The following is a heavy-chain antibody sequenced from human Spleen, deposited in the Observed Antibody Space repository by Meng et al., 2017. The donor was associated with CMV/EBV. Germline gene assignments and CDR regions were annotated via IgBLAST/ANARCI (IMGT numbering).Heavy chain of an antibody. D-gene: IGHD6-6*01. CDR1: GFTFSSYW. CDR3: ARVRIAARLFDY. V-gene: IGHV3-48*03. J-gene: IGHJ4*02. CDR2: ISSSGSTI. Sequence: GESLKISCATSGFTFSSYWMTWVRQAPGKGLEWVSYISSSGSTIYYADSVKGRFTISRDNAKNSLYLQMNSLRAEDTAVYYCARVRIAARLFDYWGQGTLVTVSS.